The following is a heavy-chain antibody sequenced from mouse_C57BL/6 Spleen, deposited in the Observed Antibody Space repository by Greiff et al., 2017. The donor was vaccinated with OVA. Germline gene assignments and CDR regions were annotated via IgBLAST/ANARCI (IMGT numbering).Heavy chain of an antibody. V-gene: IGHV5-6*02. CDR1: GFTFSSYG. D-gene: IGHD2-4*01. Sequence: DVKLQESGGDLVKPGGSLKLSCAASGFTFSSYGMSWVRQTPDKRLEWVATISSGGSYTYYPDSVKGRFTISRDNAKNTLYLQMSSLKSEDTAMYYCTDYDWFAYWGQGTLVTVSA. CDR2: ISSGGSYT. J-gene: IGHJ3*01. CDR3: TDYDWFAY.